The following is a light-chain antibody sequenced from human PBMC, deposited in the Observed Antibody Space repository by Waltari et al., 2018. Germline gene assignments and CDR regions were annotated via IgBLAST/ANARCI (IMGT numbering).Light chain of an antibody. V-gene: IGLV3-19*01. J-gene: IGLJ2*01. CDR2: GKN. CDR3: NSRDSSGNHVL. CDR1: SLRTYY. Sequence: SSELTQDPAVSVALGQTVRITCQGDSLRTYYASWYQQRPGQAPVLVIYGKNNRPSGIPDRFSCSSSGNTASLTSSGAQAEDEADYYCNSRDSSGNHVLFGGGTKLTVL.